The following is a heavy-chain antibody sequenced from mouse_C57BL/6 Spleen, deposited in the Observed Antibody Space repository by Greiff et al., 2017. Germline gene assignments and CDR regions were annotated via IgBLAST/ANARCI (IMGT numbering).Heavy chain of an antibody. J-gene: IGHJ2*01. CDR2: INPNSGST. D-gene: IGHD2-4*01. Sequence: QVQLQQPGAELVKPGASVKLSCKASGYTFTSYWMHWVKQRPGQGLEWIGMINPNSGSTNYNEKFKSKATLTVDKSPSTAYMQLSSLTSEDSAVYYCARAGPLRLHFDYWGQGTTLTVSS. V-gene: IGHV1-64*01. CDR1: GYTFTSYW. CDR3: ARAGPLRLHFDY.